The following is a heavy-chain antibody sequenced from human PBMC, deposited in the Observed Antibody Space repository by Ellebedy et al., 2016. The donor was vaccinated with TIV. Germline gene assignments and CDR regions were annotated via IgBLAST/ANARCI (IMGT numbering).Heavy chain of an antibody. CDR2: IRSTCSDK. CDR1: GFTFTNAW. D-gene: IGHD2-15*01. Sequence: PGGSLRLSCAPSGFTFTNAWMNWVRQAPGKGLEWVSSIRSTCSDKYYAESVKGRLTISRDNAQDTLFLQMNSLKAEDTAVYFCSRGWSTPDPWGQGTLVIVSS. CDR3: SRGWSTPDP. J-gene: IGHJ5*02. V-gene: IGHV3-21*06.